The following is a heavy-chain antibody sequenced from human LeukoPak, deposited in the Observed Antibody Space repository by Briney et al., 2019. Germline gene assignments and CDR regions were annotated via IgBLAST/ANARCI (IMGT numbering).Heavy chain of an antibody. D-gene: IGHD1-26*01. CDR2: IRYDGTNK. Sequence: PGGSLRLSCAASGFTFTSYGMHWVRQAPGKGLEWVAFIRYDGTNKYYADSVKGRFTISRDNSKNTLYLQMNSLRPDDTALYHCARGESRLDPWGQGTLVTVSS. CDR1: GFTFTSYG. CDR3: ARGESRLDP. V-gene: IGHV3-30*02. J-gene: IGHJ5*02.